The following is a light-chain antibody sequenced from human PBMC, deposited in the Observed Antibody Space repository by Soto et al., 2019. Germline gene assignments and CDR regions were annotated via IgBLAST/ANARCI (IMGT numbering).Light chain of an antibody. CDR3: GTWDSSLSAWV. J-gene: IGLJ3*02. CDR1: SSNIGKTY. V-gene: IGLV1-51*01. CDR2: DNN. Sequence: QSALTQPPSVSAAPGQKVTISCSGSSSNIGKTYVSWYHQLPGTAPKLLIYDNNKRPSGIPDRFSGSKSGTSATLGITGLQTGDEADYYCGTWDSSLSAWVFGGGTKLTVL.